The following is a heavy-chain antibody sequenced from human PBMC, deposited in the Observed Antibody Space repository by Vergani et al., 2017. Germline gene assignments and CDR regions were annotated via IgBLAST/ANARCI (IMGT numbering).Heavy chain of an antibody. V-gene: IGHV4-34*01. Sequence: QVQLQESGPGLVKPSETLSLTCTVSGGSFSGYYWSWIRQPPGKGLEWIGEINHSGSTNYNPSLKSRVTISLDTSKNQFSLKLSSVTAADTAVYYCVRAPHRYGMDVWGQGTTVTVSS. CDR3: VRAPHRYGMDV. J-gene: IGHJ6*02. CDR2: INHSGST. CDR1: GGSFSGYY.